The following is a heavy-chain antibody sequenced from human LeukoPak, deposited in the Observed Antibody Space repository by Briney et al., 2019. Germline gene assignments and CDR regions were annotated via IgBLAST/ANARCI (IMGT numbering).Heavy chain of an antibody. CDR2: ISRSGSTI. V-gene: IGHV3-48*03. CDR3: ARVGPSIGNVIDY. J-gene: IGHJ4*02. CDR1: GFTFSSYE. D-gene: IGHD6-6*01. Sequence: PGGSLRLSCAASGFTFSSYEMNWVRQAPGKGLEWISYISRSGSTIHYADSVKGRFTISRDNAKNSLYLQMNSLRAEDTAVYYCARVGPSIGNVIDYWGQGTLVTVSS.